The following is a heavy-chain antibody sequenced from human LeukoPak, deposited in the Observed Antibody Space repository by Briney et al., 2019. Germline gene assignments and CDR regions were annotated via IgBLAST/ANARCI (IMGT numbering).Heavy chain of an antibody. V-gene: IGHV3-15*01. J-gene: IGHJ4*02. CDR1: GFTFSSYS. CDR2: IKSKTDGGAT. D-gene: IGHD5-12*01. Sequence: GGSLRLSCAASGFTFSSYSLNWVRQAPGKGLEWVGRIKSKTDGGATDYAAPVKGRFTISRDDSKNTLYLQMNSLKTEDTAVYYCTTGASSGYDYVWIDYWGQGTLVTVSS. CDR3: TTGASSGYDYVWIDY.